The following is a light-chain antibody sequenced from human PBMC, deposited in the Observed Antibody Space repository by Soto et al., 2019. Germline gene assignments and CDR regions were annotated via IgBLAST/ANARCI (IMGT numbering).Light chain of an antibody. J-gene: IGLJ3*02. Sequence: QSALTQPGSVSGSPGQSVTISCTGASSIVGAYNLVSWYQQHPGKAPKLLIYDASQRPSGVPDRFSGSKSGSTASLTISGLQADDEADYYCSFAGSYTWVFGGGTKLTVL. CDR1: SSIVGAYNL. V-gene: IGLV2-11*01. CDR3: CSFAGSYTWV. CDR2: DAS.